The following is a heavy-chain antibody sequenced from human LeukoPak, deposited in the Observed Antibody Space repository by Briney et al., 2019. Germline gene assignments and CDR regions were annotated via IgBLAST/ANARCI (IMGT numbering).Heavy chain of an antibody. D-gene: IGHD6-13*01. CDR3: ANPRDSSTWYTFDY. CDR2: ISGSGGRT. CDR1: GFTFSSYA. Sequence: GGSLRLSCAASGFTFSSYAMSWVRQAPGKGLEWVSAISGSGGRTYNADSVKGRFTISRDNSKNTLYLQMNSLRAEDTAVYYCANPRDSSTWYTFDYWGQGTLVTVSS. J-gene: IGHJ4*02. V-gene: IGHV3-23*01.